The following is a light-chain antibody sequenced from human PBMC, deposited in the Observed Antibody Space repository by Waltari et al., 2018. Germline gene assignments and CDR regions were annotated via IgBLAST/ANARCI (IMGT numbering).Light chain of an antibody. CDR1: QSLGHSDGKNY. Sequence: DVVMTQSPLSLPVTLGQPASISCRSSQSLGHSDGKNYLNWFHQRPGQSPRRLIYKVSNRDSGVPDRFSGSGSGTDFTLKISRVEAEDVGVYYCMQGTHWPWTFGQGTKVEIK. V-gene: IGKV2-30*02. J-gene: IGKJ1*01. CDR2: KVS. CDR3: MQGTHWPWT.